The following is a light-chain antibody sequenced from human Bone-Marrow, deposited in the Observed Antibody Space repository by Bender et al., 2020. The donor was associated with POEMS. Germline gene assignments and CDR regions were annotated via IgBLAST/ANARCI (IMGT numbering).Light chain of an antibody. Sequence: QSVLTQPPSASGTPGQRVTISCSGGSSNIGAHAVNWYQHLPGPAPKLLIYSSHRRPSEVPDRFSGSRSGSSASLAISGLQSEDEADYYCAVWDDGLNGWVFGGGTKLTV. V-gene: IGLV1-44*01. CDR1: SSNIGAHA. CDR3: AVWDDGLNGWV. CDR2: SSH. J-gene: IGLJ3*02.